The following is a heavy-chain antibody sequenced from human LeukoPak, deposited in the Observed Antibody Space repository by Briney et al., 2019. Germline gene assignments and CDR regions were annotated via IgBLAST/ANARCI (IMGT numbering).Heavy chain of an antibody. CDR1: GFTFSSYA. V-gene: IGHV3-30*04. J-gene: IGHJ4*02. CDR2: ISYDGSNK. D-gene: IGHD6-19*01. CDR3: ARGQWLAPDFDY. Sequence: GGSLRLSCAASGFTFSSYAMHWVRQAPGKGLEWVAVISYDGSNKYYADSVKGRFTISRDNSKNTLYLQMNSLRAEDTAVYYCARGQWLAPDFDYWGQGTLVTVSS.